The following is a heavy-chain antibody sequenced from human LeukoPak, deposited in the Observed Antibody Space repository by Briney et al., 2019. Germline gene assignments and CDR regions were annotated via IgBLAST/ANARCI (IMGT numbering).Heavy chain of an antibody. CDR3: AKDRDYYGSGYYGMDV. Sequence: HPGGSLRLSCAASGFTFSSCGMHWVRQAPGKGLEWVAVISYDGSNKYYADSVKGRFTISRDNSKNTLYLQMNSLRAEDTAVYYCAKDRDYYGSGYYGMDVWGQGTTVTVSS. CDR1: GFTFSSCG. J-gene: IGHJ6*02. D-gene: IGHD3-10*01. V-gene: IGHV3-30*18. CDR2: ISYDGSNK.